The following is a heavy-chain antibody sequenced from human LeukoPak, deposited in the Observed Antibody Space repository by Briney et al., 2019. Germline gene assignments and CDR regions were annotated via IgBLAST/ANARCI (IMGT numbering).Heavy chain of an antibody. V-gene: IGHV1-69*13. CDR3: YGYDSGGSSGY. CDR2: IIPIFGTA. Sequence: ASVKVSCKASGGTFSSYAISWVRQAPGQGLEWMGGIIPIFGTANYAQKFQGRVTITADESTSTAYMELSSLRSEDTAVYYCYGYDSGGSSGYWGQGTLVTVSS. J-gene: IGHJ4*02. CDR1: GGTFSSYA. D-gene: IGHD3-22*01.